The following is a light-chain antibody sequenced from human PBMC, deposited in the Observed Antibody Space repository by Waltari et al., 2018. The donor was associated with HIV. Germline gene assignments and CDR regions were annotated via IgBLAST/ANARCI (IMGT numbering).Light chain of an antibody. Sequence: DLQLTQSPSTLSASIGDKVTITCRASQGVSYWLAWYQHKPGKAPKLLVYRASALQVGVPARFSGSGSGTEFTLTINSLQPDDFATYYCQQYQSYFTFGQGTKLEMK. CDR1: QGVSYW. CDR2: RAS. CDR3: QQYQSYFT. V-gene: IGKV1-5*03. J-gene: IGKJ2*01.